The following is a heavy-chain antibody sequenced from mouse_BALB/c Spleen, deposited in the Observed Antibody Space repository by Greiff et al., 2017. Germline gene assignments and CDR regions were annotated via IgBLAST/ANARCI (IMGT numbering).Heavy chain of an antibody. CDR1: GYASTNYL. CDR2: INPGSGGT. Sequence: QVQLKQSGAELVRPGPSVKVSCKASGYASTNYLIEWVKQRPGQGLEWIGVINPGSGGTNYNEKFKGKATLTADKSSSTAYMQLSSLTSDDSAVYFCARITTATGFAYWGQGTLVTVSA. CDR3: ARITTATGFAY. V-gene: IGHV1-54*01. J-gene: IGHJ3*01. D-gene: IGHD1-2*01.